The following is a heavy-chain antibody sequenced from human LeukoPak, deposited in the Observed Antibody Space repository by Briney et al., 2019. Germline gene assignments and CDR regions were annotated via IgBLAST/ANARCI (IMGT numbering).Heavy chain of an antibody. J-gene: IGHJ5*02. CDR3: ARGSRGTWPRNWFDP. V-gene: IGHV3-30*03. D-gene: IGHD1-1*01. CDR1: GFTFSSYG. Sequence: GRSLRLSCAASGFTFSSYGMHWVRQAPGKGLEWVAVISYDGSNKYYADSVKGRFTISRDNSKNTLYLQMNSLRAEDTAVYYCARGSRGTWPRNWFDPWGQGTLVTVSS. CDR2: ISYDGSNK.